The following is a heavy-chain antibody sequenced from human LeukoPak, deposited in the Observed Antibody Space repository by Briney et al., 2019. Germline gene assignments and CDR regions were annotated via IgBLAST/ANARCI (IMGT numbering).Heavy chain of an antibody. J-gene: IGHJ4*02. CDR1: GFTFDDYA. D-gene: IGHD6-19*01. CDR2: ISWNSGSI. V-gene: IGHV3-9*01. CDR3: AKNADYSSGWYGGGGFDY. Sequence: GGSLRPSCAASGFTFDDYAMHWVRQAPGKGLEWVSGISWNSGSIGYADSVKGRFTISRDNAKNSLYLQMNSLRAEDTALYYCAKNADYSSGWYGGGGFDYWGQGTLVTVSS.